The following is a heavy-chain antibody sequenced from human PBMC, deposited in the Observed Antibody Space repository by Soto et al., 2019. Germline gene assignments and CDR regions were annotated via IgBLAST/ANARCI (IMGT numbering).Heavy chain of an antibody. CDR3: TIVRVADSALDH. D-gene: IGHD3-10*02. J-gene: IGHJ4*02. CDR1: GFIFSNNG. CDR2: MSYDGSDT. Sequence: GGSLRPSCVGSGFIFSNNGMHWVRQTPGKGLEWEAFMSYDGSDTFYADSVKGRFTISRDNSKNTLFLHMSNLRAEDTAMYYCTIVRVADSALDHWGQGTLVTVSS. V-gene: IGHV3-30*02.